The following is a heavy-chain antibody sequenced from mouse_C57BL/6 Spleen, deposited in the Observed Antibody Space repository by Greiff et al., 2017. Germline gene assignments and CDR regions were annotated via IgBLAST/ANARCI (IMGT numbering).Heavy chain of an antibody. V-gene: IGHV1-69*01. D-gene: IGHD2-4*01. CDR2: IDPAESYT. J-gene: IGHJ4*01. CDR1: GYTFTSYW. CDR3: ASSVHNYYDTEGYAMDY. Sequence: QVQLQQPGAELVMPGASVKLSCKASGYTFTSYWMHWVKQRPGQGLEWIGEIDPAESYTNYNQKFKGKTTLTVDKSSSTAYMQHSSLTSEGSAVSSCASSVHNYYDTEGYAMDYWGQGTSVTVSS.